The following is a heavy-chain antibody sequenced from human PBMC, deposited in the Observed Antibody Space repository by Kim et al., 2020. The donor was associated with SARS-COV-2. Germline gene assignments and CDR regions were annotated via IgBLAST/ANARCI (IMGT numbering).Heavy chain of an antibody. CDR2: ITGSGGSI. D-gene: IGHD2-15*01. CDR1: GFTFSSYA. CDR3: AKRASYCSGSGCHTEGVDV. V-gene: IGHV3-23*01. Sequence: GGSLSLSCAASGFTFSSYAMNWVRQAPGKGLEWVSIITGSGGSIYYADSVKGRFTISRDNSENTLYLLMSSLRAEDTAVYYCAKRASYCSGSGCHTEGVDVCRQGTTITVSS. J-gene: IGHJ6*02.